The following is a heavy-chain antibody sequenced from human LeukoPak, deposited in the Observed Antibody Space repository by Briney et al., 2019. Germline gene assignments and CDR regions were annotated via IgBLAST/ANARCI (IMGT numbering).Heavy chain of an antibody. D-gene: IGHD5-24*01. V-gene: IGHV1-69*13. CDR3: ARALSGWLQMDHDAFDI. J-gene: IGHJ3*02. Sequence: SVKVSCTASGGTFSSYAISWVRQAPGQGLEWMGGIIPIFGTANYAQKFQGRVTITADESTSTAYMELSSLRSEDTAVYYCARALSGWLQMDHDAFDIWGQGTMVTVSS. CDR2: IIPIFGTA. CDR1: GGTFSSYA.